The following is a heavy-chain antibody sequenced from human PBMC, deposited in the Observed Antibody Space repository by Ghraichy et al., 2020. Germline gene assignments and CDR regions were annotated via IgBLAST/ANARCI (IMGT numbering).Heavy chain of an antibody. J-gene: IGHJ3*02. Sequence: SETLSLTCTVFGGSISSDNYYWGWIRQPPGKGLECIVTIYYSGSTYYNPSIESRITISVDTSKNQFSLKLTSVTAADTAVYYCARPQRRWLQFDAFDIWGQVTMVTVSS. V-gene: IGHV4-39*01. CDR2: IYYSGST. CDR3: ARPQRRWLQFDAFDI. CDR1: GGSISSDNYY. D-gene: IGHD5-24*01.